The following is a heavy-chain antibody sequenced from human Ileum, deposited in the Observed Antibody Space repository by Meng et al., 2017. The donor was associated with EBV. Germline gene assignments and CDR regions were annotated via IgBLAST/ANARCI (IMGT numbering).Heavy chain of an antibody. V-gene: IGHV3-74*01. D-gene: IGHD1-20*01. CDR1: GFTFSSYW. CDR3: VRDGDNWNFDY. Sequence: EGLLWESGGGLVQPWGSLRLSCAASGFTFSSYWMHWVRQAPGKGLLWVSRINGDGSGSNYADSVKGRFTISRDNAKNTLSLQMNSLRAEDTAVYYCVRDGDNWNFDYWGQGTLVTVSS. CDR2: INGDGSGS. J-gene: IGHJ4*02.